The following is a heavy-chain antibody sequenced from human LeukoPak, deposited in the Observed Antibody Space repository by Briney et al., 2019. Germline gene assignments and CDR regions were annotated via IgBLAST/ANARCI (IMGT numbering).Heavy chain of an antibody. V-gene: IGHV4-34*01. D-gene: IGHD5-18*01. Sequence: PSETLSLTCAVYGGSFSGYYWSWIRQPPGKGLEWIGEINHSGSTNYNPSLKSRVTISVDTSKNQFSLKLSSVTAADTAVYYCAGDYSYGLYYYYGMDVGGQGTTVTVSS. CDR2: INHSGST. CDR3: AGDYSYGLYYYYGMDV. J-gene: IGHJ6*02. CDR1: GGSFSGYY.